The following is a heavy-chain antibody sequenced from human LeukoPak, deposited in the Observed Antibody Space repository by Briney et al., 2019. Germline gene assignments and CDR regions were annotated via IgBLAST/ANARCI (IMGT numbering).Heavy chain of an antibody. CDR1: GFTFSSYG. CDR3: ARDFGGMVRYGMDV. J-gene: IGHJ6*02. V-gene: IGHV3-33*01. Sequence: SGGSLRLSCAASGFTFSSYGMHWVRQAPGKGLEWVAVIWYDGSNKYYADSAKGRFTISRDNSKNTLYLQMNSLRAEDTAVYYCARDFGGMVRYGMDVWGQGTTVTVSS. D-gene: IGHD2-8*01. CDR2: IWYDGSNK.